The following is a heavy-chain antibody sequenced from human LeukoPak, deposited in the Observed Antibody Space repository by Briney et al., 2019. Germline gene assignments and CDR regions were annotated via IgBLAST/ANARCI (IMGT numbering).Heavy chain of an antibody. Sequence: GGPLRLSCAASGFTFSIYTINWVRQAPGKGLEWVSSISSSSYIYYADSVKGRLTISRDNAKNSLYLQMNSLRAEDTAVYYCARGDGRGSYKDYYFDYWGQGTLVTVSS. V-gene: IGHV3-21*01. D-gene: IGHD1-26*01. J-gene: IGHJ4*02. CDR2: ISSSSYI. CDR1: GFTFSIYT. CDR3: ARGDGRGSYKDYYFDY.